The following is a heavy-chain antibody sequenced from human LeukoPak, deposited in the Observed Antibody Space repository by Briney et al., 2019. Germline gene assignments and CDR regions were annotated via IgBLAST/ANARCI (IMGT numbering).Heavy chain of an antibody. D-gene: IGHD6-13*01. CDR1: GYTFTGYY. CDR3: ARVNFAAAAMDV. CDR2: INPNSGGT. J-gene: IGHJ6*04. Sequence: ASVKVSCKASGYTFTGYYMHWVRQAPGQGLEWMGWINPNSGGTNYAQKFQGRVTMTRDTSISTAYMELSRLRSDDTAVYYCARVNFAAAAMDVWGKGTTVTVSS. V-gene: IGHV1-2*02.